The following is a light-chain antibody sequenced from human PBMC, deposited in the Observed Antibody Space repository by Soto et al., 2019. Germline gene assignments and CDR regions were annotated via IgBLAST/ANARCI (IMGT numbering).Light chain of an antibody. CDR2: DAS. V-gene: IGKV3-11*01. CDR3: QQSSNWPWT. CDR1: PSVSSY. J-gene: IGKJ1*01. Sequence: EIVLTQSPATLSLSPGERATVSCRASPSVSSYLAWYQQKPGQAPRLLIYDASNRATGIPARFSGSGSGTDFTLTISSLEPEDFAVYYCQQSSNWPWTFGQGTKVEIK.